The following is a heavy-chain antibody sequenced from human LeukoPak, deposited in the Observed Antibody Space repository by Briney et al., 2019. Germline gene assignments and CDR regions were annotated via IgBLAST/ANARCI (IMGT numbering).Heavy chain of an antibody. V-gene: IGHV1-69*13. J-gene: IGHJ4*02. CDR3: AIFQGTYGDNENDY. Sequence: SVKVSCKASGGTFRSYAITWVRQAPGKGLEWMGGIIPMINTPKYAQKFQGRVSITADESTSTGYMEVNSLRSEDTAVYYCAIFQGTYGDNENDYWGRGTLVTVSS. CDR2: IIPMINTP. CDR1: GGTFRSYA. D-gene: IGHD4-17*01.